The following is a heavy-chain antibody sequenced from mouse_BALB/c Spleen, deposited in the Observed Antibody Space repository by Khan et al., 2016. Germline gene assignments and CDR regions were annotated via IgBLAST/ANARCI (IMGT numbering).Heavy chain of an antibody. Sequence: QVRLQQSGAELMKPGASVKISCKATGYTFSSYWIEWVKQRPGHGLEWIGEILPGSGSTNYTEKFKGKATFTADTSSNTAYMQLSSLTSEDSAVYYCARDGNYRYYAMDYWGQGTSVTVSS. CDR2: ILPGSGST. J-gene: IGHJ4*01. D-gene: IGHD2-1*01. CDR3: ARDGNYRYYAMDY. CDR1: GYTFSSYW. V-gene: IGHV1-9*01.